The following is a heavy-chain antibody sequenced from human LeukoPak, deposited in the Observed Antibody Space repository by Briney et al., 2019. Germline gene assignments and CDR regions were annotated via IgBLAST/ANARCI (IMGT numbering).Heavy chain of an antibody. CDR3: ARVGHGEGTLDMYYFDY. CDR2: ISYDGSNK. V-gene: IGHV3-30*04. D-gene: IGHD2-2*03. J-gene: IGHJ4*02. Sequence: HPGGSLRLSCAASGFTFSSYAMHWVRQAPGKGLEWVAVISYDGSNKYYADSVKGRFTISRDNSKNTLYLQMNSLRAEDTAVYYCARVGHGEGTLDMYYFDYWGQGTLVTVSS. CDR1: GFTFSSYA.